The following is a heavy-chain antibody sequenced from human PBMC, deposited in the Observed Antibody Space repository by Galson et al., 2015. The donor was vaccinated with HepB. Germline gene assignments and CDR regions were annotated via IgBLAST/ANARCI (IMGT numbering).Heavy chain of an antibody. Sequence: QSGAEVKKPGESLKISCKGSGYNFGRHWIAWVRQMPGKGLEWMGIIWPGDSDTRYSPSFQGQVTISADMSIGTAYLQWSSLKASDSAMYYCARRGTTGIPFDYWGQGALVTVSS. CDR1: GYNFGRHW. V-gene: IGHV5-51*01. CDR2: IWPGDSDT. D-gene: IGHD1-1*01. J-gene: IGHJ4*02. CDR3: ARRGTTGIPFDY.